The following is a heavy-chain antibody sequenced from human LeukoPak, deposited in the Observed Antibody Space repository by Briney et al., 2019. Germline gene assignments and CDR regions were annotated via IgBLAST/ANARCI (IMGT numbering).Heavy chain of an antibody. CDR3: ARVLSGYYFDY. V-gene: IGHV1-3*01. J-gene: IGHJ4*02. Sequence: PVASVTVSCKASGYTFTSYAMHWVRQPPGQRLEWMGWINAGNGNTKYSQKFQGRVTITRDTSASTAYMELSSLRSEDTAVYYCARVLSGYYFDYWGQGTLVTVSS. CDR2: INAGNGNT. CDR1: GYTFTSYA. D-gene: IGHD6-25*01.